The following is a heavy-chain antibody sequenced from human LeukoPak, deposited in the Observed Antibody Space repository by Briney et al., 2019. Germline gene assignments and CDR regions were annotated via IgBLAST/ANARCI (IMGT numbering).Heavy chain of an antibody. CDR2: IYYSGST. CDR1: GGSISSGDYY. V-gene: IGHV4-30-4*01. Sequence: SQTLSLTCTVSGGSISSGDYYWNWIRQPPGKGLEWIGYIYYSGSTYYNPSLKSRVTISVDTSKNQFSLKLSSVTAADTAVYYCARGALYYDSSGYYPLDYWGQGTLVTVSS. D-gene: IGHD3-22*01. J-gene: IGHJ4*02. CDR3: ARGALYYDSSGYYPLDY.